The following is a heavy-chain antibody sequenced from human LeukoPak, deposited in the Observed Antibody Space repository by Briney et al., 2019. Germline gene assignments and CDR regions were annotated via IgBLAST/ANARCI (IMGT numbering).Heavy chain of an antibody. CDR3: ARDFGPYGMDV. V-gene: IGHV3-74*01. CDR1: GFTLSSYW. J-gene: IGHJ6*02. D-gene: IGHD3-16*01. CDR2: INSDGSRT. Sequence: GGSLTLSCAASGFTLSSYWMHWVRQAPGKGLVWVSRINSDGSRTYYADSVKGRFTISRDNAKNTLYLQMNSLRAEDTAVYYCARDFGPYGMDVWGQGTTVTVSS.